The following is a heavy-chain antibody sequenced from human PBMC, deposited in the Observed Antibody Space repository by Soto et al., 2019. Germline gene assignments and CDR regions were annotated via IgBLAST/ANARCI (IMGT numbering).Heavy chain of an antibody. CDR3: ARDLHSGSYYPFDY. V-gene: IGHV3-33*08. D-gene: IGHD1-26*01. CDR1: GFTFSSYG. J-gene: IGHJ4*02. Sequence: GSLRLSCAASGFTFSSYGMHWVRQAPGKGLEWVAVIWYDGSNKYYADSVKGRFTISRDNSKNTLYLQMNSLRAEDTAVYYCARDLHSGSYYPFDYWGQGTLVTVSS. CDR2: IWYDGSNK.